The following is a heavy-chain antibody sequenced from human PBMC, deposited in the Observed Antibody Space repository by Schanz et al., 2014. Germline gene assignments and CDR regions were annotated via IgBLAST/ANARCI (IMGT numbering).Heavy chain of an antibody. CDR1: GFTFSDHY. CDR2: VRNKNNRYTT. J-gene: IGHJ4*02. Sequence: EVQLLESGGGLVQPGGSLRLSCAASGFTFSDHYMDWVRQAPGKGLEWVGRVRNKNNRYTTEYAASVKGRFTISRDDSKNSLYLQMNSLKTEDTAVYYCASPSGYSDYGTYFDFWGQGTLVTVSS. D-gene: IGHD5-12*01. CDR3: ASPSGYSDYGTYFDF. V-gene: IGHV3-72*01.